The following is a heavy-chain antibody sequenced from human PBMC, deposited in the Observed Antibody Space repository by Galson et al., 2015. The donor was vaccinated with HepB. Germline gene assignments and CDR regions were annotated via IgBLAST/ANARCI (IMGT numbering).Heavy chain of an antibody. J-gene: IGHJ2*01. D-gene: IGHD4-17*01. Sequence: SLRLSCAASGFTFSDYAMNWVRQAPGKGLEWVSSITGSGATTYYADSVKGRFTISRDNSKNTLSLQMNSLGAEDTAVYFCARAGSQMITVIYWYFNLWGRGTLVTVSS. CDR2: ITGSGATT. V-gene: IGHV3-23*01. CDR1: GFTFSDYA. CDR3: ARAGSQMITVIYWYFNL.